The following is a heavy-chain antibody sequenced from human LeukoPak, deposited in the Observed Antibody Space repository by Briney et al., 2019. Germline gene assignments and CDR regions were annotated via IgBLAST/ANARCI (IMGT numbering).Heavy chain of an antibody. CDR2: INHSGST. Sequence: SETLSLTCAVHGGSFSGYYWSWIRQPPGKGLEWIGEINHSGSTNYNPSLKSRVTISVDTSKNQFSLKLSSVTAADTAVYYCASGSSSRLHLEAFDIWGQGTMVIVSS. D-gene: IGHD6-13*01. CDR1: GGSFSGYY. CDR3: ASGSSSRLHLEAFDI. V-gene: IGHV4-34*01. J-gene: IGHJ3*02.